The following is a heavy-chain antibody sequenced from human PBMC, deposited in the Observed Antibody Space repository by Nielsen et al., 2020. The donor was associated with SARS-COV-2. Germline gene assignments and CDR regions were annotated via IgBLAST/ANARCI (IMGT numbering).Heavy chain of an antibody. CDR1: GFTFSSYG. V-gene: IGHV3-33*01. D-gene: IGHD6-6*01. Sequence: GGSLRLSCAASGFTFSSYGMHWVRQAPGKGLEWVAVIWYDGSNKYYADSVKGRFTISRDNAKNSLYLQMNSLRDEDTAVYYCASIAARTEDYWGQGTLVTVSS. CDR2: IWYDGSNK. J-gene: IGHJ4*02. CDR3: ASIAARTEDY.